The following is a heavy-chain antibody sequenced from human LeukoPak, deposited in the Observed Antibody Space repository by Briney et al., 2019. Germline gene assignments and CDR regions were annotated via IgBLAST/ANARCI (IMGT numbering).Heavy chain of an antibody. V-gene: IGHV3-30*18. J-gene: IGHJ6*03. D-gene: IGHD4-17*01. CDR3: AKVGIGYGDYVYYYYYMDV. CDR1: GFTFSSYG. Sequence: GGSLRLSCAASGFTFSSYGMHWVRQAPGKGLEWVAVISYDGSNKYYADSVKGRFTISRDNSKNTLYLQMNSLRAEDTAVYYCAKVGIGYGDYVYYYYYMDVWGKGTTVTVSS. CDR2: ISYDGSNK.